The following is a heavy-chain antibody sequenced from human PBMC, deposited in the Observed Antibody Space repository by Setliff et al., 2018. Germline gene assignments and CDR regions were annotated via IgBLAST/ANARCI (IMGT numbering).Heavy chain of an antibody. CDR2: TYYRGST. CDR3: AGVYGENDLPDI. D-gene: IGHD4-17*01. V-gene: IGHV4-39*07. Sequence: SETLSLTCTVSGGSISSTSYYWAWIRQPPGKGLEWTGSTYYRGSTFIYPSLRSRVTISADTSKNQFSLKLTSVTAADTAMYYCAGVYGENDLPDIWGQGTMVTVSS. J-gene: IGHJ3*02. CDR1: GGSISSTSYY.